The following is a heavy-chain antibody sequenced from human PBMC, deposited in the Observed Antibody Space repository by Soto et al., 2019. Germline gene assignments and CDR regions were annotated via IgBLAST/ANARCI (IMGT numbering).Heavy chain of an antibody. CDR2: IYYSGST. Sequence: SETLSLTCTVSGGSISSYYWSWIRQPPGKGLEWIGYIYYSGSTNYNPSLKSRVTISVDTSKNQFSLKLSSVTAADTAVYYCARHVGQWLVQGGVDAFDIWGQGTMVTVSS. CDR1: GGSISSYY. CDR3: ARHVGQWLVQGGVDAFDI. D-gene: IGHD6-19*01. V-gene: IGHV4-59*08. J-gene: IGHJ3*02.